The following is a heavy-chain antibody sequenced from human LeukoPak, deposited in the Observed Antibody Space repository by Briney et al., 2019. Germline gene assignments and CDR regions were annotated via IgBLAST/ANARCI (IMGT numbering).Heavy chain of an antibody. V-gene: IGHV1-18*01. CDR1: GYTFTSYG. D-gene: IGHD1-1*01. J-gene: IGHJ4*02. CDR3: ARGPHNWNAVPRRTPPDY. CDR2: ISAYNGNT. Sequence: ASVKVSCKASGYTFTSYGISWVRQAPGQGLEWMGWISAYNGNTNYAQKLQGRVTMTTDTSTSTAYMELRSLRSDDTAVYYCARGPHNWNAVPRRTPPDYWSQGTLVTVSS.